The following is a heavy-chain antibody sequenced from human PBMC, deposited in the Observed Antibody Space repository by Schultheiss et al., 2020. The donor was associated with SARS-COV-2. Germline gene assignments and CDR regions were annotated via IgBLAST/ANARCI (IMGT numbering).Heavy chain of an antibody. V-gene: IGHV4-59*12. J-gene: IGHJ5*02. CDR2: IYYSGSS. D-gene: IGHD2-2*01. CDR3: AREDCSSPSSHNWFDP. Sequence: SETLSLTCTVSGGSISSYYWGWIRQPPGKGLEWIGYIYYSGSSNYNPSLKSRVTISVDTSKNQFSLKLSSVTAADTAVYYCAREDCSSPSSHNWFDPWGQGTLVTVSS. CDR1: GGSISSYY.